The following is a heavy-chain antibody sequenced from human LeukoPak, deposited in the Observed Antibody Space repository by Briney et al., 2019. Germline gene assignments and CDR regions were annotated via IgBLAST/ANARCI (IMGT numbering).Heavy chain of an antibody. Sequence: PGGSLRLSCAASGFTFSSYAMHWVRQAPGKGLEWVAVISYDGSNKYYADSVKGRFTISRDNAKNTMYLQMNSLRDEDTAVYYCATLLPGVWGQGTLVTVSS. J-gene: IGHJ4*02. CDR2: ISYDGSNK. CDR1: GFTFSSYA. V-gene: IGHV3-30*04. CDR3: ATLLPGV. D-gene: IGHD1-26*01.